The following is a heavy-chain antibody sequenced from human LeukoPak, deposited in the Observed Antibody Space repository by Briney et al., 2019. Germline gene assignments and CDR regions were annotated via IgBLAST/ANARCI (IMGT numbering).Heavy chain of an antibody. J-gene: IGHJ4*02. Sequence: PSETLSLTCTVSGDSISNYYWSWIRQPPGKGLEWIGYIFYSGTTNYNPSLKSRVTISVDTSKTQFSLKLISVTAADTAVYYCASGSSSSWEYYFDYWGQGTLVTVSS. CDR2: IFYSGTT. D-gene: IGHD6-13*01. CDR1: GDSISNYY. V-gene: IGHV4-59*01. CDR3: ASGSSSSWEYYFDY.